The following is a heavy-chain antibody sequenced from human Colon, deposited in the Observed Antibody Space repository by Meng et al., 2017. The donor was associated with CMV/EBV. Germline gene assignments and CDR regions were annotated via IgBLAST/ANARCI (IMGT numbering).Heavy chain of an antibody. V-gene: IGHV3-7*01. D-gene: IGHD2-8*01. CDR1: GFSFSNTW. CDR2: INEDGSEI. CDR3: AKVEGVYCTNVVCSMATGDDAFDI. J-gene: IGHJ3*02. Sequence: GGSLRLSCAASGFSFSNTWMTWVRHIPGKGLQWVANINEDGSEIFYVDSVKGRFTVSRDNAKDSIYLQMNNLRVEDSAVYYCAKVEGVYCTNVVCSMATGDDAFDIWGQGTMVTVSS.